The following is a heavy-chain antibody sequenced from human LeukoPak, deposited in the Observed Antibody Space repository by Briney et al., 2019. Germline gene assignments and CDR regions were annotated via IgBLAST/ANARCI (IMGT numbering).Heavy chain of an antibody. CDR2: IWYDGSNK. Sequence: GGSLRLSCAASGFTFSSYGMHWVRQAPGKGLGWVAVIWYDGSNKYYADSVKGRFTISRDNSKNTLYLQMNSLRAEDTAVYYCAREGVRDAFDIWGQGTMVTVSS. J-gene: IGHJ3*02. CDR1: GFTFSSYG. CDR3: AREGVRDAFDI. V-gene: IGHV3-33*01. D-gene: IGHD2-8*01.